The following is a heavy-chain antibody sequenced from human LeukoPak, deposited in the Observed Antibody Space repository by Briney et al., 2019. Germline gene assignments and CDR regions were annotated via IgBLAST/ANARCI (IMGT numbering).Heavy chain of an antibody. CDR3: ARIYYSSSYDYWYFDL. V-gene: IGHV4-30-4*07. D-gene: IGHD6-13*01. Sequence: SQTLSLTCTVSGGSVSSDDSSWSWIRQPPGKGLEWIGYLYYSGITFYNPSLRSRVTISPDMSRNQFSLKLTSVTAADTAVYYCARIYYSSSYDYWYFDLWGRGTLVTVSS. CDR2: LYYSGIT. CDR1: GGSVSSDDSS. J-gene: IGHJ2*01.